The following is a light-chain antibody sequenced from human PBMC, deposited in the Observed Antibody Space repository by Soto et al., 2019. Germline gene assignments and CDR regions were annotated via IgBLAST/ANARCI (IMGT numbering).Light chain of an antibody. CDR1: SSNIGSNT. V-gene: IGLV1-44*01. J-gene: IGLJ2*01. CDR2: SNN. Sequence: QSVLTQPPSASGTPGQRVTISCSGGSSNIGSNTVTWYQLLPGTAPKLLIYSNNQRPAGVPDRLSGSKSGTSASLAISGLQSEDEADYYCTAWDDSLNVVVFGGGTKLTVL. CDR3: TAWDDSLNVVV.